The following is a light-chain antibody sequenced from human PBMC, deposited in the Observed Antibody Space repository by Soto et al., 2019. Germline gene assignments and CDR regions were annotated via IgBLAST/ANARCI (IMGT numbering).Light chain of an antibody. CDR1: QTINNN. CDR3: QQTYIPPIT. CDR2: SSS. V-gene: IGKV1-39*01. Sequence: DIEMTQSPSSLSASVGDRVTISCRTSQTINNNLNWYQQRPGKAPKLLIYSSSSLLSGVPPRFSGSRSGTDFTLTISSLQPEDFATYFCQQTYIPPITFGQGTRLDIK. J-gene: IGKJ5*01.